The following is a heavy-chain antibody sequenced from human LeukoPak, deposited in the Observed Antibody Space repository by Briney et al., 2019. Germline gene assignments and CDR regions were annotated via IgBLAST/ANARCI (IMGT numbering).Heavy chain of an antibody. J-gene: IGHJ3*02. CDR1: GGSISSSNW. CDR2: IYHSGST. Sequence: SGTLSLTCAVSGGSISSSNWWSWVRQPPGKGLEWIGEIYHSGSTNYNPSLKSRVTISVDKSKNQFSLKLSSVTAADTAVYYCARANYYDSSGYSRGAFDIWGQGTMVTVSS. CDR3: ARANYYDSSGYSRGAFDI. V-gene: IGHV4-4*02. D-gene: IGHD3-22*01.